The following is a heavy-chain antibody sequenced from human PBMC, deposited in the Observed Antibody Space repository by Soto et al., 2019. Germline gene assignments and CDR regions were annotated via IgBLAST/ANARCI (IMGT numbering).Heavy chain of an antibody. CDR2: INTYKGHT. V-gene: IGHV1-18*04. D-gene: IGHD2-21*01. J-gene: IGHJ4*02. CDR3: ARAYGVGVGGLDH. Sequence: VQLVQFGAEVKKPGASVKVSCQTSGYTFTSHGISWVRQAPGQGLEWMGWINTYKGHTKYAQNFQGRVTMTTDTSTSTAYMELRSLRSDDTAVYYCARAYGVGVGGLDHWGQGTLVIVSS. CDR1: GYTFTSHG.